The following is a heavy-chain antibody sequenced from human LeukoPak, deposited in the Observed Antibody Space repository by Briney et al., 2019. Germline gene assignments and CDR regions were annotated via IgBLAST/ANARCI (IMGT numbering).Heavy chain of an antibody. CDR3: ARDEPSDHWFDP. CDR1: GGTFSSYT. Sequence: GASVKVSCKAFGGTFSSYTISWVRQAPGQGLEWMGRIIPILGIANYAQKFQGRVTITADKTTSTAYMELSSLRPEDTAVYYCARDEPSDHWFDPWGQGTLVTVSS. CDR2: IIPILGIA. J-gene: IGHJ5*02. D-gene: IGHD1-14*01. V-gene: IGHV1-69*04.